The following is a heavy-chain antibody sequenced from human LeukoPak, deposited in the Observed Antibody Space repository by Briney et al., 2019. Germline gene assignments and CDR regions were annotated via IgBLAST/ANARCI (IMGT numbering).Heavy chain of an antibody. J-gene: IGHJ3*02. Sequence: PSETLSLTCTVSGGSISSSSYYWGWIRQPPGKGLEWIGSIYYSGSTYYNPSLKSRVTISVDRSKNQFSLKLSSVTAADTAVYYCARDPAYYYDSDAFDIWGQGTMVTVSS. D-gene: IGHD3-22*01. CDR3: ARDPAYYYDSDAFDI. V-gene: IGHV4-39*07. CDR2: IYYSGST. CDR1: GGSISSSSYY.